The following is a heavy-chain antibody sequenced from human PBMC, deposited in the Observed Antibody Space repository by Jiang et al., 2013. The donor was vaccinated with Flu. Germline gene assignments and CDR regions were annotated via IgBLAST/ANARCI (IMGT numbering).Heavy chain of an antibody. CDR3: AALSVLGGFYDY. Sequence: PGGSLRLSCAASGFTFSSYAMSWVRQAPGKGLEWVSAISGSGGSTYYADSVKGRFTISRDNSKNTLYLQMNSLRAEDTAVYYCAALSVLGGFYDYWGQGTLVTVSS. J-gene: IGHJ4*02. V-gene: IGHV3-23*01. D-gene: IGHD4-23*01. CDR2: ISGSGGST. CDR1: GFTFSSYA.